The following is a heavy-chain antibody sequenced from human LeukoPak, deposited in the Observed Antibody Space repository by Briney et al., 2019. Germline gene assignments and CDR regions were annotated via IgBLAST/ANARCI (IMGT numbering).Heavy chain of an antibody. CDR2: IYYSGST. V-gene: IGHV4-59*01. CDR1: GGSISSYY. Sequence: PSETLSLTCTVSGGSISSYYWSWIRQPPGKGLEWIGYIYYSGSTNYNPSLKSRVTISVDTSKNQFSLKLSSVTAADTAVYYCARASSGWYNVYYFDYWGQGTLVTVSS. J-gene: IGHJ4*02. CDR3: ARASSGWYNVYYFDY. D-gene: IGHD6-19*01.